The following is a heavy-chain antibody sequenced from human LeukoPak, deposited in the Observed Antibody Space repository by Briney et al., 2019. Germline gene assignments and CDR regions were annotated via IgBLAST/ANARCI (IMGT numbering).Heavy chain of an antibody. V-gene: IGHV3-21*01. Sequence: GGSLRLSCAASGFTFRTYRTNWLRQAPGKGLEWVSSISTTSAYLKYADSVKGRFTVSRDNAKNSLYLQMNSLRAEDTAVYYCAADCSSTSCLGYWGLGTLVTVSS. J-gene: IGHJ4*02. D-gene: IGHD2-2*01. CDR1: GFTFRTYR. CDR3: AADCSSTSCLGY. CDR2: ISTTSAYL.